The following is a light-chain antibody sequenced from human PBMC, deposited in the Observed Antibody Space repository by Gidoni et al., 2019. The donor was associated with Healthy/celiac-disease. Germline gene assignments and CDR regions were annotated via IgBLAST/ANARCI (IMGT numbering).Light chain of an antibody. V-gene: IGKV3-11*01. Sequence: EIVLTQSPATLSLSPGERATLSCRASQSVSSYLAWYQQKPGQAPRLLIDDASNRATGIPARFSGSGSGTDFSLTISSLEPEDFAVYYCQQRSNCPPVTFGPGTKVDIK. CDR2: DAS. CDR3: QQRSNCPPVT. J-gene: IGKJ3*01. CDR1: QSVSSY.